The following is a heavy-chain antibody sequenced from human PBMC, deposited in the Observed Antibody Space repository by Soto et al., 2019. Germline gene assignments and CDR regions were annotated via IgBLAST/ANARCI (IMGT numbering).Heavy chain of an antibody. CDR2: IYYSGST. D-gene: IGHD3-3*01. V-gene: IGHV4-31*03. J-gene: IGHJ4*02. CDR1: GGSINSAGYY. CDR3: ARVQTIFGIITVFDY. Sequence: ASETLSLTCTVSGGSINSAGYYWGWLRQHSGQGLEWIGNIYYSGSTNYNPPLKSRVTISIDTSENRFSLNLSSVTAADTAVYYCARVQTIFGIITVFDYWGQGTLVTVSS.